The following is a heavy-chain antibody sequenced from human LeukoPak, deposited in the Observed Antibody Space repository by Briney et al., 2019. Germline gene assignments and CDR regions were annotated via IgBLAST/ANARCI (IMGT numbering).Heavy chain of an antibody. CDR3: ARDDHYSSSWYEVSRNEYFQH. CDR2: ISSSSSYI. CDR1: GFTFSSYS. J-gene: IGHJ1*01. D-gene: IGHD6-13*01. Sequence: GGSLRLSCAASGFTFSSYSMNWVRQAPGKGLEWVSSISSSSSYIYYTDSVKGRFTISRDNAKNSLYLQMDSLRAEDTAVYYCARDDHYSSSWYEVSRNEYFQHWGQGTLVTVSS. V-gene: IGHV3-21*01.